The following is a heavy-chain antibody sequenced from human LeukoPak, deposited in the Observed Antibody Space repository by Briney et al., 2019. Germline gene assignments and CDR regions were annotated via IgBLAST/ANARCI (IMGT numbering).Heavy chain of an antibody. CDR3: ARDIYDKTRQLGYFDY. J-gene: IGHJ4*02. CDR2: MNPNSGNT. V-gene: IGHV1-8*01. Sequence: ASVKVSCKASGYTFTSYDINWVRQATGQGLEWMGWMNPNSGNTGYAQKFQGRVTMTRNTSISTAYMELSSLRSKDTAVYYCARDIYDKTRQLGYFDYWGQGTLVTVSS. D-gene: IGHD1-1*01. CDR1: GYTFTSYD.